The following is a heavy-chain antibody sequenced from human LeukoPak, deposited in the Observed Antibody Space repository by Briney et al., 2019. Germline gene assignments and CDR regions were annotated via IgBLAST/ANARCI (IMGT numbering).Heavy chain of an antibody. V-gene: IGHV3-53*01. D-gene: IGHD3-22*01. Sequence: PGGSLRLSCAASAFTVSSNHMSWVRQAPGKGLEWVSVIYSGGSTYYADSVKGRFTISRDNSKNTLYLQMNSLRAEDTAVYYCARNVLTYYYDSSGYSDYWGQGTLVTVSS. J-gene: IGHJ4*02. CDR1: AFTVSSNH. CDR2: IYSGGST. CDR3: ARNVLTYYYDSSGYSDY.